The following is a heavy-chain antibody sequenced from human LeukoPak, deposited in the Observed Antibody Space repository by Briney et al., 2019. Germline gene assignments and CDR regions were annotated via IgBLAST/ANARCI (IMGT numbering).Heavy chain of an antibody. J-gene: IGHJ4*02. CDR1: GGSISSYY. CDR3: ARHSSSSWYYSDY. V-gene: IGHV4-59*08. CDR2: IYYSGST. Sequence: PSETLSLTCTVSGGSISSYYWSWLRQPPGKGLEWIGYIYYSGSTNYNPSLKSRVTISVDTSKNQFSLKLSSVTAADTAVYYCARHSSSSWYYSDYWGQGTLVTVSS. D-gene: IGHD6-13*01.